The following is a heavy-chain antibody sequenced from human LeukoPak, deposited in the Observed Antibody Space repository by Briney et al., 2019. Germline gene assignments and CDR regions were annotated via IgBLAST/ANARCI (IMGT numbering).Heavy chain of an antibody. CDR2: INPSGGST. D-gene: IGHD6-6*01. CDR1: GYTFTSYY. V-gene: IGHV1-46*01. J-gene: IGHJ2*01. CDR3: ARGPVIGGHSSSSAWYFDL. Sequence: ASVKVSCKASGYTFTSYYMHWVRQAPGQGLEWMGIINPSGGSTGCAQKFQGRVTMTRDTSTSTVYMELSSLRSEDTAVYYCARGPVIGGHSSSSAWYFDLWGRGTLVTVSS.